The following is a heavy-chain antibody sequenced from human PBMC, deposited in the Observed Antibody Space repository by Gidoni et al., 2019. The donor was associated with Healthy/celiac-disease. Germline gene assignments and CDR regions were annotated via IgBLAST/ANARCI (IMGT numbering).Heavy chain of an antibody. V-gene: IGHV2-5*01. CDR1: GFSLSTRGVG. CDR3: AHSFCPRLVYNWFDP. CDR2: IYWNDDK. D-gene: IGHD3-16*01. Sequence: QITLKESGPTLVKPTQTLTLTCTFSGFSLSTRGVGVGWIRQPPGKALEWLALIYWNDDKRYSPSLKSRLTITKDTSKNQVVLTMTNMDPVDTATYYCAHSFCPRLVYNWFDPWGQGTLVTVSS. J-gene: IGHJ5*02.